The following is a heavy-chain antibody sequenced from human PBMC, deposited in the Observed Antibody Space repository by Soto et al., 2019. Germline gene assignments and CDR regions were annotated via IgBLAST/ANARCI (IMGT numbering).Heavy chain of an antibody. CDR3: AKVDDYFDY. D-gene: IGHD2-2*03. V-gene: IGHV3-9*01. J-gene: IGHJ4*02. CDR2: ISWNSGSI. Sequence: EVQLVESGGGLVQPGRSLRLSCAASGFTFDDYAMHWVRQAPGKGLEWVSGISWNSGSIGYADSVKGRFTISRDNAKNSLYLQMNSLRAEDTALCYCAKVDDYFDYWGQGTLVTVSS. CDR1: GFTFDDYA.